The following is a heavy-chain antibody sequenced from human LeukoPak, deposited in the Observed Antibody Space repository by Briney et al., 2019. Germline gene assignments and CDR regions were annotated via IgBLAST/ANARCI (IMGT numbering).Heavy chain of an antibody. CDR1: GGSITGYY. CDR3: ARGGEAARRSYYYYYMDV. CDR2: IYYSGSST. J-gene: IGHJ6*03. V-gene: IGHV4-59*12. D-gene: IGHD6-6*01. Sequence: SETLSLTCTVSGGSITGYYWSWIRQPPGKGLDWIAYIYYSGSSTNYNPSLKSRVTISVDTSKNQFSLKLSSVTAADTAVYYCARGGEAARRSYYYYYMDVWGKGTTVTVSS.